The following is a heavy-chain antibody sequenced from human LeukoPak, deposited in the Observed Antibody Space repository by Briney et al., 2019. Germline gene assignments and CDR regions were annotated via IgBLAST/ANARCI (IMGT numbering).Heavy chain of an antibody. D-gene: IGHD3-16*01. CDR1: GGTFCSYA. Sequence: GASVKVSCTASGGTFCSYAISWLRQSPRQAPGWMGGIIPIFGTANYAQKCQGRVTITTDESTSTAYMELSSLRSEDTAVYYCARSHGGGWFDPWGQGTLVTVSS. J-gene: IGHJ5*02. CDR3: ARSHGGGWFDP. V-gene: IGHV1-69*05. CDR2: IIPIFGTA.